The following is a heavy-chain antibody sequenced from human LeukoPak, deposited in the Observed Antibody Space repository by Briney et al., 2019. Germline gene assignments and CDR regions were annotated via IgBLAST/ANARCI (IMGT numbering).Heavy chain of an antibody. CDR1: GGAIRSYY. CDR3: ASLTSEGWYFDL. J-gene: IGHJ2*01. V-gene: IGHV4-59*08. D-gene: IGHD1-14*01. CDR2: IYSSGST. Sequence: SETLSLTCTVSGGAIRSYYWSWIRQPPGKGLEWIGYIYSSGSTNYNPSLKSRVTMSVDTSKNQFSLKLTSVTAADTAVYYCASLTSEGWYFDLWGRGTLVTVSS.